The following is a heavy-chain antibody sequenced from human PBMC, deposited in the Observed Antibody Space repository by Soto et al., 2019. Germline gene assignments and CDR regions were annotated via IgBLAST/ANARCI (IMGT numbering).Heavy chain of an antibody. CDR3: ASLSVAGRNHDY. V-gene: IGHV4-59*01. CDR2: IYYSGST. CDR1: GGSISSYY. D-gene: IGHD6-19*01. Sequence: SETLSLTCTGSGGSISSYYWSWIRQPPGKGLEWIGYIYYSGSTNYNPSLKSRVTISVDTSKNQFSLKLSSVTAADTAVYYCASLSVAGRNHDYWGQGTLVTVSS. J-gene: IGHJ4*02.